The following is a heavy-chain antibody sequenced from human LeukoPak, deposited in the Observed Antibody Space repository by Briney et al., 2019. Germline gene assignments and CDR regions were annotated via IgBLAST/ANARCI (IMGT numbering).Heavy chain of an antibody. CDR1: GGSVSSGSYY. Sequence: SETLSLTCIVSGGSVSSGSYYWSWIRQPPGKGLEWIGYIYYSGSTNYNPSLKSRVTISVDTSKSQFSLQLNSVTPEDTAVYYCVRLVGGDIDYWGQGTLVTVSS. V-gene: IGHV4-61*01. J-gene: IGHJ4*02. CDR3: VRLVGGDIDY. CDR2: IYYSGST. D-gene: IGHD5-12*01.